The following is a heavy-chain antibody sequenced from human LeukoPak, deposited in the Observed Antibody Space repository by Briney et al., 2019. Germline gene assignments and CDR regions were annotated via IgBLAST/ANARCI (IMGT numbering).Heavy chain of an antibody. J-gene: IGHJ4*02. V-gene: IGHV3-53*01. Sequence: GGSLRLSCAASGFTVITNDMTWVRQAPGKGLEWVSVVYSDGNKKYSDSVQGRFTISRHNSNNTLYLEMNSLSPDDTAVYYCARGVEPLAANTLAYWGQGTLVTVSS. D-gene: IGHD1-14*01. CDR1: GFTVITND. CDR2: VYSDGNK. CDR3: ARGVEPLAANTLAY.